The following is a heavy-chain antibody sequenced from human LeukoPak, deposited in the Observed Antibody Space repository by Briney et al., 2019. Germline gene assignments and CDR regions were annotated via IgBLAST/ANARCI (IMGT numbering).Heavy chain of an antibody. CDR2: ISSRRSSI. V-gene: IGHV3-21*01. CDR3: ARGGAARPDY. CDR1: GFPFSRYC. Sequence: GGPLRLSCAASGFPFSRYCVHGLREAPGKAGVGVSYISSRRSSIPYADAVKSRFTLSRDNAERSLSLQMNNMRGDDTAIYYCARGGAARPDYWGQG. D-gene: IGHD6-6*01. J-gene: IGHJ4*02.